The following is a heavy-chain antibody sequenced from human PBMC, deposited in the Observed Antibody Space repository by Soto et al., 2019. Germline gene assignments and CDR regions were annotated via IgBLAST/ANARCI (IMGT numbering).Heavy chain of an antibody. Sequence: EVQLVESGGGLVQPGGSLRHSCAASGFPLSGSSMHWGRPASGKGLEWVARSRSKANNYATTYAASVKGRFTISRDESKNTTYLQMNSLKTEDTAIYYCASLIYDSSNFYDNDYWGQGTLVTVSS. V-gene: IGHV3-73*02. CDR2: SRSKANNYAT. CDR3: ASLIYDSSNFYDNDY. D-gene: IGHD3-22*01. J-gene: IGHJ4*02. CDR1: GFPLSGSS.